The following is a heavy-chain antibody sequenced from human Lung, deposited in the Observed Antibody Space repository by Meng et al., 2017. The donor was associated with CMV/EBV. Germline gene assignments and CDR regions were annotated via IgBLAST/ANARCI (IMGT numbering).Heavy chain of an antibody. CDR2: ISSSGSTI. J-gene: IGHJ6*02. CDR1: GFTFSSYE. CDR3: ARDLVSYDFWSGYSALKGNYYGMDV. D-gene: IGHD3-3*01. Sequence: LTXAASGFTFSSYEMNWVRQAPGKGLEWVSYISSSGSTIYYADSVKGRFTISRDNAKNSLYLQMNSLRAEDTAVYYCARDLVSYDFWSGYSALKGNYYGMDVXGQGXTVTVSS. V-gene: IGHV3-48*03.